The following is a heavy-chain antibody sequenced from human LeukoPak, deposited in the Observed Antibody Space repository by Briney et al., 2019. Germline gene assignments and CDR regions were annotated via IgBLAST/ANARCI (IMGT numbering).Heavy chain of an antibody. Sequence: GGSLRLSCGASGFTFSSYGMHWVRQAPGKGLEWVAFIRYDGSNKYYADSVKGRFTISRDNSKNTLYLQMNSLRAEDTAVYYCAKDREWELLPLSNFDYWGQGTLVTVSS. J-gene: IGHJ4*02. D-gene: IGHD1-26*01. CDR2: IRYDGSNK. V-gene: IGHV3-30*02. CDR3: AKDREWELLPLSNFDY. CDR1: GFTFSSYG.